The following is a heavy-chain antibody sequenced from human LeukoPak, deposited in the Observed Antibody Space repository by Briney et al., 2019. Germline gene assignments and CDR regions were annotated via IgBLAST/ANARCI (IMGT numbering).Heavy chain of an antibody. J-gene: IGHJ4*02. Sequence: PGGSLRLSCAASGFTFSSYGMHWVRQAPGKGLEWVAVISYDGSNKYYADSVKGRFTISRDNSKNTLYLQMNSLRAEDTAVYYCAKAQLAGRWFFDYWGQGTLVTVSS. D-gene: IGHD3-9*01. CDR3: AKAQLAGRWFFDY. CDR2: ISYDGSNK. CDR1: GFTFSSYG. V-gene: IGHV3-30*18.